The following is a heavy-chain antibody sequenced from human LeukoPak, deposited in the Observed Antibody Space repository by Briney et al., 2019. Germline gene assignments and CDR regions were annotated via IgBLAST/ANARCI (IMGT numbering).Heavy chain of an antibody. CDR1: GGSVSSGSYY. CDR2: MYYSGST. Sequence: SETLSLTCTVSGGSVSSGSYYWSWIRQPPGKGLEWIGYMYYSGSTNYNPSLKSRVTISVDTSKNQFPLKLSSVTAADTAVYYCARWAIGDAFDIWGQGTMVTVSS. V-gene: IGHV4-61*01. J-gene: IGHJ3*02. CDR3: ARWAIGDAFDI.